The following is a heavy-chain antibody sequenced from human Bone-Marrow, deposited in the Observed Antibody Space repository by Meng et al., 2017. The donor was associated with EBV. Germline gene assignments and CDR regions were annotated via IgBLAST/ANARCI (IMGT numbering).Heavy chain of an antibody. D-gene: IGHD1-26*01. CDR2: INHSGST. V-gene: IGHV4-34*01. CDR1: GGSFSGYY. Sequence: QGQLKQGGAGLLKPSETLSLTCAVYGGSFSGYYWSWIRQPPGKGLEWIGEINHSGSTNYNPSLKSRVTISVDTSKNQFSLKLSSVTAADTAVYYCARGVGGWFDPWGQGTLVTVSS. CDR3: ARGVGGWFDP. J-gene: IGHJ5*02.